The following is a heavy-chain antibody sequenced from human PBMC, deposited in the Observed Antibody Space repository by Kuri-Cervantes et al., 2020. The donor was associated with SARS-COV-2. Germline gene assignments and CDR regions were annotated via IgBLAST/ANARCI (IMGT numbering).Heavy chain of an antibody. V-gene: IGHV3-23*01. CDR3: ARDPDYGDYLGYFQH. D-gene: IGHD4-17*01. CDR1: GFTFSSYE. CDR2: ISGSGGST. J-gene: IGHJ1*01. Sequence: GGSLRLSCAASGFTFSSYEMNWVRQAPGKGLEWVSAISGSGGSTYYADSVKGRFTISRDNSKNTLYLQMNSLRAEDTAVYYCARDPDYGDYLGYFQHWGQGTLVTVSS.